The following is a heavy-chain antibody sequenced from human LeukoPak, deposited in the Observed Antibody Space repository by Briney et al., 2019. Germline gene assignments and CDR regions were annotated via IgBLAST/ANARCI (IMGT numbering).Heavy chain of an antibody. CDR3: AREWVAVAAYSGGMDV. D-gene: IGHD6-19*01. J-gene: IGHJ6*02. Sequence: KTGRSLRLSCAASGFTFSDFFMSWIRQAPGKGLEWVSYTGGSGTPIYYADSVKGRFTVSRDNAKNALYLQMNSLRADDTAVYYCAREWVAVAAYSGGMDVWGQGTTVTVSS. CDR1: GFTFSDFF. CDR2: TGGSGTPI. V-gene: IGHV3-11*01.